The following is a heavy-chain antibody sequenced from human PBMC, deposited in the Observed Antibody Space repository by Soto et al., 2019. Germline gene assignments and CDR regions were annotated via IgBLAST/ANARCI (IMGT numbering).Heavy chain of an antibody. Sequence: EVQLVESGGGLVQPGGSLRLSCAASGFTFTNFWMSWVRQAPGKGLEWVANIKQDGSEKYYVDSVKGRFTISRDNAKKSLYLQMNCLRVEDTAVYFCARDAARYYGMDVWGQGTTVTVSS. CDR2: IKQDGSEK. D-gene: IGHD2-15*01. CDR3: ARDAARYYGMDV. J-gene: IGHJ6*02. V-gene: IGHV3-7*01. CDR1: GFTFTNFW.